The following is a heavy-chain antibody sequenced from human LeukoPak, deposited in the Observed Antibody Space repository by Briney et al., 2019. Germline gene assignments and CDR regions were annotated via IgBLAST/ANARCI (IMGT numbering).Heavy chain of an antibody. D-gene: IGHD1-26*01. CDR2: ISYTGTYI. Sequence: GGSLRLSCAASGFRFSSYAMSWVRQAPGKGLEWVSSISYTGTYIYYADSVKGRFTISRDNAQNSLYLQMNSLRAEDTAIYYCVRDRGTYRPIDYWGQGTLVTVSS. V-gene: IGHV3-21*04. CDR3: VRDRGTYRPIDY. CDR1: GFRFSSYA. J-gene: IGHJ4*02.